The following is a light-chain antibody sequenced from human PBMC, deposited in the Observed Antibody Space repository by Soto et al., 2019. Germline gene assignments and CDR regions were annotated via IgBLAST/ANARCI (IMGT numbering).Light chain of an antibody. CDR1: QSVSSN. J-gene: IGKJ5*01. CDR3: QQYNNWPPIT. Sequence: EIVITRSPATLSVSPGARATLSCGASQSVSSNLAWYQQKPGQAPRLLIYGASTRATGIPARFSGSGSGTEFTLTISSLQSEDFAIYYCQQYNNWPPITFGQGTRLEIK. V-gene: IGKV3-15*01. CDR2: GAS.